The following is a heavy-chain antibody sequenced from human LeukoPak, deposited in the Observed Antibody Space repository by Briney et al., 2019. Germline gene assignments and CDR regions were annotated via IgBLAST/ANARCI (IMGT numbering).Heavy chain of an antibody. Sequence: PSETLSLTCTVSGGSISSSSYYWGWIRQPPGKGLEWIGTIYYTGNTYHNPSVESRVTISVDTSNNHFSLKLTSMTAADTAVYYCARVGYSSSWFRTIFDYWGQGALVTVSS. J-gene: IGHJ4*02. CDR3: ARVGYSSSWFRTIFDY. CDR2: IYYTGNT. D-gene: IGHD6-13*01. CDR1: GGSISSSSYY. V-gene: IGHV4-39*07.